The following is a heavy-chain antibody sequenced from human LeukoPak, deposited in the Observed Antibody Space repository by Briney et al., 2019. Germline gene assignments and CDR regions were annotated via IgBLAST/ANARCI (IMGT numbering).Heavy chain of an antibody. CDR2: IRYDGSNK. D-gene: IGHD1-26*01. CDR3: AKGGMGYSGSYYVGY. J-gene: IGHJ4*02. Sequence: GGSLRLSCAASGFTFSSYGMHWVRQAPGKGLEWVAFIRYDGSNKYYADSVKGRFTISRDNSKNTLYLHVNSLRPEDTAVYYCAKGGMGYSGSYYVGYWGQGTLVTVAS. V-gene: IGHV3-30*02. CDR1: GFTFSSYG.